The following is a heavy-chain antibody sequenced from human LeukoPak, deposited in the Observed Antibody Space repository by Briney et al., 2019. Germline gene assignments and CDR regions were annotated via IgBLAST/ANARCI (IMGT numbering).Heavy chain of an antibody. Sequence: GGSLRLSCAASGFTFSSYSMNWVRQAPGEGLEWVSSISSSSSYIYYADSVKGRFTISRDNAKNSLYLQMNSLRAEDTAVYYCTRDGRGYSPGALYYYYMDVWGKGTTVTVSS. D-gene: IGHD4-23*01. CDR1: GFTFSSYS. CDR2: ISSSSSYI. CDR3: TRDGRGYSPGALYYYYMDV. V-gene: IGHV3-21*01. J-gene: IGHJ6*03.